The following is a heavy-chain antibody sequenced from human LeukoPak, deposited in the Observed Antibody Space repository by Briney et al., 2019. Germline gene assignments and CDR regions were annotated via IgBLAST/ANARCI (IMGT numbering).Heavy chain of an antibody. CDR3: ARATYYYDSSGYYSRGFLAFDI. J-gene: IGHJ3*02. CDR1: GVSISSYY. Sequence: SETLSLTCTVSGVSISSYYWSWIRQPPGKGLEWIGYIYYSGSTNYNPSLKSRVTISVDTSKNQFSLKLSSVTAADTAVYYCARATYYYDSSGYYSRGFLAFDIWGQGTMVTVSS. D-gene: IGHD3-22*01. CDR2: IYYSGST. V-gene: IGHV4-59*01.